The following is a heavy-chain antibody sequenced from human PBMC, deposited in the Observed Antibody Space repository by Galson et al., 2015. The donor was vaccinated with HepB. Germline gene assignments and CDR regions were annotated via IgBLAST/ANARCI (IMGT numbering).Heavy chain of an antibody. J-gene: IGHJ6*03. CDR3: ARDLGRGNYMDV. CDR2: IWYDGSFK. D-gene: IGHD2-15*01. V-gene: IGHV3-33*01. Sequence: SLRLSCAASGFTFSSYGMHWVRQAPGKGLEWVAVIWYDGSFKYYADSVKGRFTISRDNSKNTLYLELNSLRAEDTAVYYCARDLGRGNYMDVWGKGTTVTVSS. CDR1: GFTFSSYG.